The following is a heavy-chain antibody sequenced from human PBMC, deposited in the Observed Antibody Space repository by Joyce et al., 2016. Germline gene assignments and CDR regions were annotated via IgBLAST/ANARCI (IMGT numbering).Heavy chain of an antibody. D-gene: IGHD2-8*02. V-gene: IGHV3-72*01. J-gene: IGHJ4*02. CDR2: TRDKRNSYST. CDR3: VRTAGAGAFGFDS. CDR1: GFRFSDHY. Sequence: EVQLVESGGALVQPGGSLRLSCAASGFRFSDHYMDWVRQAPGKGLEWVGRTRDKRNSYSTLYAASVRGRFTISRDDSENSLFLQMNSLRTEDTAIYYCVRTAGAGAFGFDSWGPGTLITVSS.